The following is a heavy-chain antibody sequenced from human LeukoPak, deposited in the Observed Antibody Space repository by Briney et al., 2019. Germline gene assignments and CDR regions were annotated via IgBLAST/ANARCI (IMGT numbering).Heavy chain of an antibody. Sequence: SETLSLTCAVYGGSFSGYYWSWIRQPPGKGLEWIGEINHSGSTNYNPSLKSRVTISVDTSKNQFSLKLSSVTAADTAVYYCASRIQLWLLGGRRAFDIWGQGTMVTVSS. J-gene: IGHJ3*02. CDR2: INHSGST. V-gene: IGHV4-34*01. CDR1: GGSFSGYY. CDR3: ASRIQLWLLGGRRAFDI. D-gene: IGHD5-18*01.